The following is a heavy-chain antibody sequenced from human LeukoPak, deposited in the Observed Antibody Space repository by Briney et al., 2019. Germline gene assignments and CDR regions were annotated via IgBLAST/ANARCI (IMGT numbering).Heavy chain of an antibody. CDR2: IIPIFGTA. D-gene: IGHD6-6*01. J-gene: IGHJ4*02. V-gene: IGHV1-69*13. Sequence: SVKVSCKASGGTFSTYAISWVRQAPGQGLEWMGGIIPIFGTANYAQKFQGRVTITADESTSTAYMELSSLRSEDTAVYYCARAAYSSSYAAGDWGQGTLVTVSS. CDR1: GGTFSTYA. CDR3: ARAAYSSSYAAGD.